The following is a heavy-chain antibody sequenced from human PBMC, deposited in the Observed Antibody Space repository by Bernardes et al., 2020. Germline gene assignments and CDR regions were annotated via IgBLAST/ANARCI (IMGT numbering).Heavy chain of an antibody. J-gene: IGHJ4*02. CDR3: AREGEYYDFWSAFDY. CDR2: INSDGSST. CDR1: GFTFSSYW. D-gene: IGHD3-3*01. V-gene: IGHV3-74*01. Sequence: SLRLSCAASGFTFSSYWMHWVRQAPGKGLVWVSRINSDGSSTSYSDSVKGRFTISRDNAKNTLYLQMNSLRAEDTAVYYCAREGEYYDFWSAFDYWGQGTLVTVSS.